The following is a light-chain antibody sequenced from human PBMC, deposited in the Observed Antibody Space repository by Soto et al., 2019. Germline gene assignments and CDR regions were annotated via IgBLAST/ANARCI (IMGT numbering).Light chain of an antibody. CDR2: DVS. Sequence: QSALTQPASVSGSPGQSITISCTGTSSDVGGYNYVAWYQQHLGKAPKLMIYDVSNRPSGVSNRFSGSKSGNTASLTISGLQAEDGADYYCSSYTSSSSDVFGTGTKLTVL. V-gene: IGLV2-14*01. J-gene: IGLJ1*01. CDR3: SSYTSSSSDV. CDR1: SSDVGGYNY.